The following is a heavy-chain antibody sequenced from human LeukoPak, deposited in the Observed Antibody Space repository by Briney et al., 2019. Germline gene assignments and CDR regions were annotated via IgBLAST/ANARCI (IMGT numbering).Heavy chain of an antibody. V-gene: IGHV5-51*01. CDR1: GYSFTTYW. CDR2: IYPDDSNT. CDR3: ARYPSDHSAAGDY. J-gene: IGHJ4*02. D-gene: IGHD4-11*01. Sequence: GESLKISCKGSGYSFTTYWIGWVRQMPGKGLEWMGIIYPDDSNTRYSPSFQGQVTISADKSISTAYLQWSSLKASDTAMYYCARYPSDHSAAGDYWGQGTLVTVSS.